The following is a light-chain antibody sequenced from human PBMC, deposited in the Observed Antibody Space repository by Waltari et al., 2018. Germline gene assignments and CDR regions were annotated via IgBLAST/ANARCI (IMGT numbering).Light chain of an antibody. V-gene: IGKV2-28*01. J-gene: IGKJ2*01. CDR2: LGY. CDR3: MQTLQTPFT. CDR1: QSLLHSNGYNY. Sequence: DIVMTQSRLSLPVTPGEPASISCRSSQSLLHSNGYNYLDWYLQKPGQSPQLLIYLGYNRASGVPDRFSGGGSGTDFTLKISRVEAEDVGVYYCMQTLQTPFTFGQGPKLEIK.